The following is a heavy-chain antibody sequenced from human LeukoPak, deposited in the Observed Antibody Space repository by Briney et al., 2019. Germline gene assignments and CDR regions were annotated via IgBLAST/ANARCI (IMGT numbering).Heavy chain of an antibody. V-gene: IGHV4-34*01. CDR1: GGSFSGYY. CDR2: INYSGTP. CDR3: ARGRYRNSYSYLDY. Sequence: AETLSLTCAVYGGSFSGYYWSWVRQPPGKGLNWVAHINYSGTPNYNPDLKRRGTTSASTYKKQFALMLISVTAADTSAYYCARGRYRNSYSYLDYWGQGALVTVSS. J-gene: IGHJ4*02. D-gene: IGHD1-26*01.